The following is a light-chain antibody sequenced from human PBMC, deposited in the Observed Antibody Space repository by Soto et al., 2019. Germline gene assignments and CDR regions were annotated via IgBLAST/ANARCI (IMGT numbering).Light chain of an antibody. V-gene: IGKV1-5*01. CDR3: QQYNGYPWT. J-gene: IGKJ1*01. CDR1: RCISSW. Sequence: DIQMTQSPSTLSASVGDRVTITCRASRCISSWLAWYQQQPGKAPKLLVYDASTLQSGVPSRFSGNGSGTEFTLTISRLQPEDLATYFCQQYNGYPWTFGQGTRVGIK. CDR2: DAS.